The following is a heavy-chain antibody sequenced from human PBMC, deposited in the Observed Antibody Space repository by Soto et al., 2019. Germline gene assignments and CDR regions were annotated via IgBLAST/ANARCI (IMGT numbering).Heavy chain of an antibody. CDR1: GYTFTNYY. Sequence: QVQLVQSGAEVKKPGASVKVSCKASGYTFTNYYINWVRQAPGQGLEWMGMINPSGGSTTYAQKCQGKATMTRDTSTSTVFMELDSLRSEDTAVYYCSRDGWFSKTHRYYMDVRGRGTTVTVSS. J-gene: IGHJ6*03. CDR2: INPSGGST. CDR3: SRDGWFSKTHRYYMDV. D-gene: IGHD6-19*01. V-gene: IGHV1-46*03.